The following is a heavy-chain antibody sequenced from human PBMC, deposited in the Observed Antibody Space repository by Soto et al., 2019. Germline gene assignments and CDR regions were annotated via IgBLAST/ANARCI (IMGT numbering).Heavy chain of an antibody. CDR3: AREYSSSPGFDY. J-gene: IGHJ4*02. Sequence: GGSLRLSCAASGFTFSSYWMHWVRQAPGKGLVWVSRINSDGSSTSYADSVKGRFTISRDNAKNTLYLQMNSLRAEDTAVYYCAREYSSSPGFDYWGQGTLVTVSS. V-gene: IGHV3-74*01. CDR2: INSDGSST. D-gene: IGHD6-6*01. CDR1: GFTFSSYW.